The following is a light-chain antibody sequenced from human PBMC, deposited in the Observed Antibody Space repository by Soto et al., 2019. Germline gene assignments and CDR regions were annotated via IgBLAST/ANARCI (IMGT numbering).Light chain of an antibody. Sequence: EIVMTQSPATLSVSPGERATLSCRASQSVSSNLAWYQQKPGQAPRLLIYGASTRATGIPARFSGSGSGTEFTLTMNRLQSEDFAVYYCQQYNNWPVTFGGGTKVEIK. CDR3: QQYNNWPVT. J-gene: IGKJ4*01. V-gene: IGKV3-15*01. CDR2: GAS. CDR1: QSVSSN.